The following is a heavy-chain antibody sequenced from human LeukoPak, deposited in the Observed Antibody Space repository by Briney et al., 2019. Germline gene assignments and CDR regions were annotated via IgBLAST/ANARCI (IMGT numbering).Heavy chain of an antibody. V-gene: IGHV3-15*01. J-gene: IGHJ4*02. CDR1: GFTFSNAW. CDR2: IKSKTDGGTT. CDR3: TSTHPSIAAAGTFY. D-gene: IGHD6-13*01. Sequence: PGGSLRLSYAASGFTFSNAWMSWVRQAPGKGLEWVGRIKSKTDGGTTDYAAPVKGRFTISRDIISRDDSKNTLYLQMNSLKTEDTAVYYCTSTHPSIAAAGTFYWGQGTLVTVSS.